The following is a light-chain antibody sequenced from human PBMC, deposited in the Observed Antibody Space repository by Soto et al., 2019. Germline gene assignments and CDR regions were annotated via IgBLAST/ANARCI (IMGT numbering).Light chain of an antibody. V-gene: IGKV3-20*01. Sequence: EIVLTQSPGTLSLSPGERATLYCRASQSVGNNYLAWYQQKPGQAPRLLIYTASIRATGIPDRFSGSGSGTDFTLTISRLEPEDFAVYYCHQHAESPLTFGGGTKVDIK. CDR3: HQHAESPLT. J-gene: IGKJ4*01. CDR1: QSVGNNY. CDR2: TAS.